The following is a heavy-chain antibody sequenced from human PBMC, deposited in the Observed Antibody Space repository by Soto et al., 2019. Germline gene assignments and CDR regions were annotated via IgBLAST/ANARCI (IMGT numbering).Heavy chain of an antibody. J-gene: IGHJ6*02. CDR1: GFVFYDYG. Sequence: ARLVESGGGVVQPGTSLRLSCAASGFVFYDYGMHWVRQAPGKGLEWVAFVPANGETQFYAESVKGRFAISKHNGGNTVDLQLNRVTTDYTARYYCAKMGPGGYPHSYYGMDVWGPGTPVTVSS. CDR2: VPANGETQ. V-gene: IGHV3-30*18. CDR3: AKMGPGGYPHSYYGMDV. D-gene: IGHD1-1*01.